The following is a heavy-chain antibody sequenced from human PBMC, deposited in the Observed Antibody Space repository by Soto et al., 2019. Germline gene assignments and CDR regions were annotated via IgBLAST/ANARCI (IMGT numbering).Heavy chain of an antibody. J-gene: IGHJ4*02. CDR2: ISDSGGTP. V-gene: IGHV3-23*04. D-gene: IGHD1-26*01. CDR1: GFIFSNYV. Sequence: EVQLVDSGGGLVQPGGSRRLSCAASGFIFSNYVMSWVRQPPGKGLEWVSSISDSGGTPYYADSVKGRFTIPRDNSKNTLYLQMNSLRAEDTAIYYCAKRPRALLTFDYWGQGTLVTVSS. CDR3: AKRPRALLTFDY.